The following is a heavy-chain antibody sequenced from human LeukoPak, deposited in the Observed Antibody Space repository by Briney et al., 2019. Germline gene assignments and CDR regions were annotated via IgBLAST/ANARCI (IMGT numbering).Heavy chain of an antibody. D-gene: IGHD3-22*01. J-gene: IGHJ4*02. V-gene: IGHV3-48*01. CDR1: GFTFNTYW. Sequence: GGSLRLSCAASGFTFNTYWMSWVRQAPGKGLEWVSYISSSGSTIYYADSVKGRLTISRDNVKNSLYLRMNSLRAEDTAVYYCARDDISTGYSLFDYWGQGTLVIVSS. CDR3: ARDDISTGYSLFDY. CDR2: ISSSGSTI.